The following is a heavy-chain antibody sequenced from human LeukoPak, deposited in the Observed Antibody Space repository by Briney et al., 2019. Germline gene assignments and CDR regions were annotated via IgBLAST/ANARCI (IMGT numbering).Heavy chain of an antibody. V-gene: IGHV4-39*01. Sequence: SETLSLTCTVSGGSISSSSYYWGWIRQPPGKGLEWIGSIYYSGSTYYNPSLKSRVTISVDTSKNQFSLKLSSVTAADTAVYYCARHFTGYSSGWLWKQYYFDYWGQGTLVTVSS. D-gene: IGHD6-19*01. CDR1: GGSISSSSYY. J-gene: IGHJ4*02. CDR2: IYYSGST. CDR3: ARHFTGYSSGWLWKQYYFDY.